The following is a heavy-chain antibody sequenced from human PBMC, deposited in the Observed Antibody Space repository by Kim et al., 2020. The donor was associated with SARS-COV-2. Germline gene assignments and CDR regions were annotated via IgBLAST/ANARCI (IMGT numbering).Heavy chain of an antibody. D-gene: IGHD3-10*01. Sequence: NPSLKSRVTISVDTSKNQFSRKLSSVTAADTAVYYCARGGLGGHYYFDYWGQGTLVTVSS. J-gene: IGHJ4*02. V-gene: IGHV4-34*01. CDR3: ARGGLGGHYYFDY.